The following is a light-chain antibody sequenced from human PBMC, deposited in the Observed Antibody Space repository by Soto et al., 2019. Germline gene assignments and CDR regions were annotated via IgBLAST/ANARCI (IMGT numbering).Light chain of an antibody. J-gene: IGLJ3*02. CDR1: SSNIGTHS. V-gene: IGLV1-44*01. Sequence: QAVVTQPPSVSGTPGQRGSFFCAGSSSNIGTHSVHWYQHFPGTAAKVLISSNDQRPSGVPDRFSGSKSGTSASLAISGLQSEDEAEYYCAALADTLNAWVFGRGTKLTVL. CDR2: SND. CDR3: AALADTLNAWV.